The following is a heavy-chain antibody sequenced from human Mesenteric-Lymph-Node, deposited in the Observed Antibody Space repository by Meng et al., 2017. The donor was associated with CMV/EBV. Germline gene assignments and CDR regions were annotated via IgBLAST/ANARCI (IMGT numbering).Heavy chain of an antibody. CDR2: ISWDGGST. CDR1: GFTFDDYT. D-gene: IGHD3-22*01. J-gene: IGHJ4*02. Sequence: GESLKISCAASGFTFDDYTMHWVRQAPGKGLEWVSLISWDGGSTYYADSVKGRFTISRDNAKNSLYLQMNSLRAEDTAVYYCATHPATYYYDSSAYHEDSWGQGTLVTVSS. V-gene: IGHV3-43*01. CDR3: ATHPATYYYDSSAYHEDS.